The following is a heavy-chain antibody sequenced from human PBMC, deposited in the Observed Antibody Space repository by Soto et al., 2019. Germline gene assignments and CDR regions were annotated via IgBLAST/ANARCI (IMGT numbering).Heavy chain of an antibody. V-gene: IGHV3-11*01. D-gene: IGHD6-6*01. J-gene: IGHJ4*02. CDR3: ARHAARHYIES. CDR1: GFTFTDYS. Sequence: XVSLRLSCAASGFTFTDYSMSWIRQAPGKGLEWLALIDSRGRTLSYAYSVKGRVTMSRDNAKNPLYLQMQSLRADDTAFYYCARHAARHYIESWGQGDVVTVSS. CDR2: IDSRGRTL.